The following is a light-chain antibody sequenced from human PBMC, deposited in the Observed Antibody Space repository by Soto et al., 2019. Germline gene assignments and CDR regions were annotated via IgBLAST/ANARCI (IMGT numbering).Light chain of an antibody. Sequence: DIQLTQSPSSLSASVGDRITISCWASQSISRNLNCYQQMPGKAPNLLIYAARDLQSGVPGRFSGSGSGTEFNLTSSSLQPEDLATYYCQQSHSTPYTFGQGTKLEI. CDR2: AAR. CDR1: QSISRN. V-gene: IGKV1-39*01. J-gene: IGKJ2*01. CDR3: QQSHSTPYT.